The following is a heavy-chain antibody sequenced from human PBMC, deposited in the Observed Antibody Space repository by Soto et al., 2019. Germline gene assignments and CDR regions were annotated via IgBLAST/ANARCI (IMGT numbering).Heavy chain of an antibody. D-gene: IGHD7-27*01. CDR3: ARVTGDATSFDY. V-gene: IGHV3-30*04. CDR1: GFTFSSYA. CDR2: ISYDGSNK. J-gene: IGHJ4*02. Sequence: GGSLRLSCAASGFTFSSYAMHWVRQAPGKGLEWVAVISYDGSNKYYADSVKGRFTISRDNSKNTLYLQMNSLRAEDTAVYYCARVTGDATSFDYWGQGTLVTVSS.